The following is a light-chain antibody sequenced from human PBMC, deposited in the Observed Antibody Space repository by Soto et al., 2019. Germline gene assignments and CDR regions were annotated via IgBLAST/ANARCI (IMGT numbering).Light chain of an antibody. V-gene: IGKV3-11*01. J-gene: IGKJ4*01. Sequence: EIVLTQSPATLSLSPGERATLSCRASQSVSRYLAWYQQKPDQAPRLLIYDASNRATGIPARFSGSGSGTDFTLTITSLEPEDFAVYYCQQRSSWPSTFGGGTKVEI. CDR3: QQRSSWPST. CDR1: QSVSRY. CDR2: DAS.